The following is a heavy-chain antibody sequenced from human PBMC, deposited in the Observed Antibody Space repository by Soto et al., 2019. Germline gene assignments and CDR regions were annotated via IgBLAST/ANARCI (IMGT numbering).Heavy chain of an antibody. J-gene: IGHJ4*02. D-gene: IGHD3-10*01. CDR3: ARHNYGSGSTYFDY. CDR2: IYYSGST. V-gene: IGHV4-59*08. CDR1: GGSISSHY. Sequence: CSVSGGSISSHYWSGIRQPPGKGLEWIGYIYYSGSTNYNPSLKSRVTISVDTSKNQFSLKLNSMTAADTAVYYCARHNYGSGSTYFDYWGQGTLVTVSS.